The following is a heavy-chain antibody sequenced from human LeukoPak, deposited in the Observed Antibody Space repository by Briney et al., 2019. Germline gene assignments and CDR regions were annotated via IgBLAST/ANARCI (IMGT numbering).Heavy chain of an antibody. J-gene: IGHJ4*02. V-gene: IGHV3-30*18. Sequence: PGGSLRLSCAASGFTFSSYGMHWLRQAPGKGLEGVAVISYDGSNKYYADSVKGRFTISRDNSKNTLYLQMNSLRAEDTAVYYCAKDLELRYFDWLPSLGYWGQGTLVTVSS. CDR2: ISYDGSNK. D-gene: IGHD3-9*01. CDR1: GFTFSSYG. CDR3: AKDLELRYFDWLPSLGY.